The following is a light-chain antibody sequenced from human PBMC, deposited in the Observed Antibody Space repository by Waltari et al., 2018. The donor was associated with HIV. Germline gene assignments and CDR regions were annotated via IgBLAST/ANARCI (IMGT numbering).Light chain of an antibody. V-gene: IGKV3-20*01. CDR2: GAS. J-gene: IGKJ2*01. CDR3: QQYGSSPQT. Sequence: EIVLTQSPGALSLSPGERVTLSCRASQTVTSFYLAWYQQKPGQAPRLLIYGASSRATGIPYRFSGSGSGTDFTLTINRLEPEDFAVYYCQQYGSSPQTFGQGTRLEL. CDR1: QTVTSFY.